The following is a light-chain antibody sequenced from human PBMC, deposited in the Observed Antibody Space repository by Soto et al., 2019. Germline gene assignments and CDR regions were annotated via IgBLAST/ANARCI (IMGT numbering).Light chain of an antibody. CDR2: DVS. V-gene: IGLV2-14*01. CDR1: SSDVGGYNY. J-gene: IGLJ2*01. CDR3: SSYTSSSTVV. Sequence: QSVLTQPASVSGSPGQSITISCTGTSSDVGGYNYVSWYQQHPGKAPTLMIYDVSNRPSGVSNLFSGSKSGNTASLTISGLQAEDEADYYCSSYTSSSTVVFGGGTKLTVL.